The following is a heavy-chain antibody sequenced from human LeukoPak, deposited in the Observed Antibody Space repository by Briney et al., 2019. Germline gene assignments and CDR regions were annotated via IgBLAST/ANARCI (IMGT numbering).Heavy chain of an antibody. CDR3: ARIPRSGGGTYFDY. J-gene: IGHJ4*02. CDR2: IYSGDNT. Sequence: PGGSLRLSCAASGFIVSSNYMSWVRQAPGRGLKWVSVIYSGDNTHYAGSVMGRSTISKDNSKNTLYLQMNSLRAEDTAVYYCARIPRSGGGTYFDYWGQGTLVTVSS. CDR1: GFIVSSNY. D-gene: IGHD2-15*01. V-gene: IGHV3-53*01.